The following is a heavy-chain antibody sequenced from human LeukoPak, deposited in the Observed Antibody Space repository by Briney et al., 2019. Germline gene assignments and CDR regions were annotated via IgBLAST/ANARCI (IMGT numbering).Heavy chain of an antibody. CDR2: ISSSSSYI. D-gene: IGHD3-22*01. J-gene: IGHJ4*02. CDR1: GFTFSSYS. V-gene: IGHV3-21*01. Sequence: SGGSLRLSCAASGFTFSSYSMNWVRQAPGKGLEWVSSISSSSSYIYYADSVKGRFTISRDNAKNSLYLQMNSLRAEDTAVYYCAKCPHYYDSSGFLNWGQGTLVTVSS. CDR3: AKCPHYYDSSGFLN.